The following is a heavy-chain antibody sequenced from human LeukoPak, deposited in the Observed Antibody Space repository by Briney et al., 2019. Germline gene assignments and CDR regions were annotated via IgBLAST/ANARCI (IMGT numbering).Heavy chain of an antibody. D-gene: IGHD3-3*01. CDR1: GFIFTNYF. CDR3: ATDRGWRTSGYYLYYFEY. CDR2: IKHDGSEK. Sequence: GGSLRLSCAASGFIFTNYFMSWVRQAPGKGLEWVASIKHDGSEKYYVDSVRGRFTISRDNTMNSLYLQMSSLRAEDTAVYYCATDRGWRTSGYYLYYFEYWGQGALVTYSS. V-gene: IGHV3-7*01. J-gene: IGHJ4*02.